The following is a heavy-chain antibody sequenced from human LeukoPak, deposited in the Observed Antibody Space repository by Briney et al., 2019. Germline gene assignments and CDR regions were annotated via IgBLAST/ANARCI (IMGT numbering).Heavy chain of an antibody. CDR3: AKPLSGSPYYFDF. V-gene: IGHV1-69*06. J-gene: IGHJ4*02. Sequence: VASVKVSCKASGGTFSSYAISWVRQAPGQGLEWMGGIIPIFGTANYAQKFQGRVTITADKSTSTAYMELSSLRSEDTAVYYCAKPLSGSPYYFDFWGQGTLVTVSS. CDR2: IIPIFGTA. CDR1: GGTFSSYA. D-gene: IGHD1-26*01.